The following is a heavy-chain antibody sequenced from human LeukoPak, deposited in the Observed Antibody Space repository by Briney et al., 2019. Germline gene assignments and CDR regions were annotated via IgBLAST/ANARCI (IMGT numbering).Heavy chain of an antibody. J-gene: IGHJ4*02. CDR1: GGSISSGSYY. Sequence: PSQTLSLTCTVSGGSISSGSYYWSWIRQPAGKGLEWIGLMHPSGSTNHNPFLKSRVTMSVDTSKNHFSLILSSVTAADTAVYYCARVLYYGSGSYSHYWGQGTLVTVSS. CDR2: MHPSGST. CDR3: ARVLYYGSGSYSHY. D-gene: IGHD3-10*01. V-gene: IGHV4-61*02.